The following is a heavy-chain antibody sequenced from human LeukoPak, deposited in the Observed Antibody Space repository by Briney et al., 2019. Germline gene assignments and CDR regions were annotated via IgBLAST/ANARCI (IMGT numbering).Heavy chain of an antibody. J-gene: IGHJ3*02. CDR1: GYSISSGYY. D-gene: IGHD3-22*01. CDR2: IYHSGST. Sequence: SETLSLTCTVSGYSISSGYYWGWIRQPPGKGLEWIGSIYHSGSTYYNLSLKSRVTISVDTSKKQFSLKLSSVTAADTAVYYCARVRRFYYDSSTKGAFDIWGQGTMVTVSS. CDR3: ARVRRFYYDSSTKGAFDI. V-gene: IGHV4-38-2*02.